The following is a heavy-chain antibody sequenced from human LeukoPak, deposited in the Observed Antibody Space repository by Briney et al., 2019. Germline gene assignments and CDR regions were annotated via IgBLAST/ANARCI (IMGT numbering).Heavy chain of an antibody. V-gene: IGHV1-2*02. D-gene: IGHD6-13*01. J-gene: IGHJ4*02. CDR1: GYTYTGYY. CDR3: ARDVFRARYSSSWYLPY. Sequence: ASVKVYCQASGYTYTGYYMHWVRQAPGQGPEWMGWINPNSGGTNYAQKFQGRVTMTRDTSISTAYMELSRLRSDDTAVYYCARDVFRARYSSSWYLPYWGQGTLVTVSS. CDR2: INPNSGGT.